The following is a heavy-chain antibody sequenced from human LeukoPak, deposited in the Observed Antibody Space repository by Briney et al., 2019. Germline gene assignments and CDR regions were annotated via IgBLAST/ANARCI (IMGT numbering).Heavy chain of an antibody. CDR3: ARLFGDYYFDY. Sequence: ASVKVSCKASGYTFTSYGISWVRQAPGQGLEWMGWISAYNGHTNYAQKVQGRVTMTTDTSTSTAYMELRSLRSDDTDVYYCARLFGDYYFDYWGQGTLVTVSS. CDR2: ISAYNGHT. J-gene: IGHJ4*02. CDR1: GYTFTSYG. V-gene: IGHV1-18*01. D-gene: IGHD2-21*01.